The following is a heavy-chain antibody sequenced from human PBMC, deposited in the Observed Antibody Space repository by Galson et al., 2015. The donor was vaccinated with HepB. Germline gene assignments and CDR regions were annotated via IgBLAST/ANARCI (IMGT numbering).Heavy chain of an antibody. Sequence: SVKVSCKASGYTFTSYGISWVRQAPGQGLEWMGWISAYNGNTNYAQKLQGRVTMTTDTSTSTAYMEPRSLRSDDTAVYYCARRKYCSSTSCYVEGWHHYGMDVWGQGTTVTVSS. CDR2: ISAYNGNT. D-gene: IGHD2-2*01. V-gene: IGHV1-18*04. CDR3: ARRKYCSSTSCYVEGWHHYGMDV. J-gene: IGHJ6*02. CDR1: GYTFTSYG.